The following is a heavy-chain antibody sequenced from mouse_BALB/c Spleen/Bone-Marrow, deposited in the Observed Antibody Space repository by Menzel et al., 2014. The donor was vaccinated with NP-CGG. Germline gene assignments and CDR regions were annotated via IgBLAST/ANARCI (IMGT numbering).Heavy chain of an antibody. Sequence: EVMLVESGGGLVQFGGSLKLSCAASGSTFSRYGMSWVRQTPDKRLELVAIINSDGGSTYYPDSVKGRFTISRDNAKNTLYLQMSSLKSEDTAMYYCARAYYWGQGTLVTVSA. CDR3: ARAYY. D-gene: IGHD2-10*01. J-gene: IGHJ3*01. V-gene: IGHV5-6-3*01. CDR1: GSTFSRYG. CDR2: INSDGGST.